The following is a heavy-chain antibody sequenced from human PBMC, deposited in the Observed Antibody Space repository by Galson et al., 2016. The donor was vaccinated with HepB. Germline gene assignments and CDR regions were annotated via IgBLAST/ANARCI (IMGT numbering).Heavy chain of an antibody. V-gene: IGHV3-7*01. J-gene: IGHJ5*02. CDR2: IREDGGER. CDR3: AREVAFDSSAYYYNRFDP. Sequence: SLRLSCAASGFTFSSHWMGRVRQAPGKGLEWVANIREDGGERHYVDSVKGRFTISRDNAKNSLYLQLNSLRAEDTAVYYCAREVAFDSSAYYYNRFDPWGQGTLVTVSS. D-gene: IGHD3-22*01. CDR1: GFTFSSHW.